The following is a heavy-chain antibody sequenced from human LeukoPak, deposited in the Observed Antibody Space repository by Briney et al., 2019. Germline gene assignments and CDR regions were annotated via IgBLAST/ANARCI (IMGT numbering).Heavy chain of an antibody. CDR1: GYTFTGYY. CDR3: ARDGSSNSVMDV. J-gene: IGHJ6*03. V-gene: IGHV1-2*02. D-gene: IGHD6-6*01. CDR2: INPNSGGT. Sequence: ASVKVSCKASGYTFTGYYMHWVRQAPGQGLKWMGWINPNSGGTNYAQKFQGRVTMTRDTSISTAYMELSRLRSDDTAVYYCARDGSSNSVMDVWGKGTTVTVSS.